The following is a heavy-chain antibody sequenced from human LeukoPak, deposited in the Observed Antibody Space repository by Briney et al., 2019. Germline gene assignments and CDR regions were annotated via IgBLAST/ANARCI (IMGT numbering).Heavy chain of an antibody. J-gene: IGHJ3*02. CDR1: GGSINSSSHY. Sequence: SETLSLTCTVSGGSINSSSHYWGWIRQPPGKGLAWIANIYYSGSTYYNPSLKSRVTISVDTSKNLFSLKLSSVTAADTAVYYCARVGVLYDYVWGSYRYSDAFDIWGQGTMVTVSS. V-gene: IGHV4-39*01. CDR3: ARVGVLYDYVWGSYRYSDAFDI. D-gene: IGHD3-16*02. CDR2: IYYSGST.